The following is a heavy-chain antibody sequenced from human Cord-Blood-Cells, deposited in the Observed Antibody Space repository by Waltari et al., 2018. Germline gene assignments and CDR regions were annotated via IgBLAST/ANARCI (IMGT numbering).Heavy chain of an antibody. CDR3: ARVPTGDRYYYYGMDV. J-gene: IGHJ6*02. D-gene: IGHD7-27*01. V-gene: IGHV4-38-2*01. CDR1: GYSISSGYY. CDR2: IYHSGST. Sequence: QVQLQESGPGLVKPSETLSLTCAVSGYSISSGYYWCWIRQPPGKGREWIGSIYHSGSTYYNPSLKSRVTISVDTSKNQFSLKLSSVTAADTAVYYCARVPTGDRYYYYGMDVWGQGTTVTVSS.